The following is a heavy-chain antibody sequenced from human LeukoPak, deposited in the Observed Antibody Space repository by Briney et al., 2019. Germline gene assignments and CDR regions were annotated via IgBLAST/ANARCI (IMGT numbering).Heavy chain of an antibody. CDR1: GFSITNYW. V-gene: IGHV3-7*01. CDR2: IKGDGSEK. Sequence: PGGSLRLSCAVSGFSITNYWMTWVRQAPGKGLEWVANIKGDGSEKYYVDSVKGRFTISRDNEKNYLYLQMKRLRDEDTAVYYCVRQAGVSWGQGTLVTVSS. D-gene: IGHD6-19*01. J-gene: IGHJ5*02. CDR3: VRQAGVS.